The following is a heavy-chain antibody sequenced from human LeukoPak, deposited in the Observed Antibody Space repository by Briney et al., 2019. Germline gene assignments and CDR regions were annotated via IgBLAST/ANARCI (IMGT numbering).Heavy chain of an antibody. Sequence: ASVKVSCKASGYTFTSYDINWVRQATGQGLEWMGWMNPNSGNTGYAQKFQGRVTMTRNTSISTAYMELSSLRSEDTAVYYCARGFDSSGYYLGMVGDDAFDIWGQGTMVTVSS. CDR3: ARGFDSSGYYLGMVGDDAFDI. CDR2: MNPNSGNT. CDR1: GYTFTSYD. D-gene: IGHD3-22*01. J-gene: IGHJ3*02. V-gene: IGHV1-8*01.